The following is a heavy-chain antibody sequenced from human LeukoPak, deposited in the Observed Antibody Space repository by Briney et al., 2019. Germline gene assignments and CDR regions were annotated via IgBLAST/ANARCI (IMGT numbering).Heavy chain of an antibody. V-gene: IGHV4-34*01. CDR1: GGSFSGYY. Sequence: PSETLSLTCAVYGGSFSGYYWSWIRQPPGKGLEWIGEINHSGSTNYNPSLKSRVTISVDTSKNQFSLKLSSVTAADTAVYYCARVLRYFDWLLPHFDYWGQGTLVTVSS. CDR2: INHSGST. CDR3: ARVLRYFDWLLPHFDY. D-gene: IGHD3-9*01. J-gene: IGHJ4*02.